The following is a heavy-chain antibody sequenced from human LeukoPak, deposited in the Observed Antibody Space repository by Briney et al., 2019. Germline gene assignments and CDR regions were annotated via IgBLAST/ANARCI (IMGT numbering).Heavy chain of an antibody. CDR1: GFTFSSYW. J-gene: IGHJ6*03. CDR3: ARDPEPPLRYFDWLWDYYYYMDV. Sequence: GGSLRLSCAASGFTFSSYWMSWVRQAPGKGLEWVANIKQDGSEKYYVDSVKGRFTISRDNAKNSLYLQMNSLRAEDTAVYYCARDPEPPLRYFDWLWDYYYYMDVWGKGTTVIVSS. CDR2: IKQDGSEK. D-gene: IGHD3-9*01. V-gene: IGHV3-7*01.